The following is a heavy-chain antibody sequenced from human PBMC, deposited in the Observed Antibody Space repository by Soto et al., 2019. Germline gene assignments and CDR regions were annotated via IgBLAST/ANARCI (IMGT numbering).Heavy chain of an antibody. D-gene: IGHD1-26*01. CDR3: ARDRGSYALDY. J-gene: IGHJ4*02. V-gene: IGHV1-18*01. Sequence: QVQLVQSGAEVKKPGASVKVSCKASGYTFTTNGITWWQQPPEQGLEWMGWISANNGNTNYAQKLQGRVTMTTDTSTSTAYMELRSLRSDDTAVYYCARDRGSYALDYWGQGTLVTVSS. CDR2: ISANNGNT. CDR1: GYTFTTNG.